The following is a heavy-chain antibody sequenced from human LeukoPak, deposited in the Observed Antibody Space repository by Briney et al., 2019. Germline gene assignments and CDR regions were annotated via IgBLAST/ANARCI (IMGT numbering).Heavy chain of an antibody. CDR1: GFTFSNYW. CDR2: IKTDGSEK. Sequence: GGSLRLSCEGSGFTFSNYWMGWVRQAPGKGLQWVANIKTDGSEKYYVDSVKGRFTISRDNAKNSLYLQMSSLRADDTAVYYCARDPDLWSGYNQPYYLYFWGQETLVTVSS. CDR3: ARDPDLWSGYNQPYYLYF. D-gene: IGHD3-3*01. V-gene: IGHV3-7*01. J-gene: IGHJ4*02.